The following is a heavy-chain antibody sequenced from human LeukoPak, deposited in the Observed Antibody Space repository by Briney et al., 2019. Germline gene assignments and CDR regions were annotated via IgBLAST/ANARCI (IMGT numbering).Heavy chain of an antibody. CDR2: INPSGGST. D-gene: IGHD1-26*01. Sequence: ASVKVSCKASGYTFTSYYMHWVRQAPGQGLEWMGIINPSGGSTSYAQKFQGRVTMTRDTSTSTVYMELSSLRSEDTAVYYCARLGNSGSYLVSHYFDYWGQGTLVTVSS. V-gene: IGHV1-46*01. CDR1: GYTFTSYY. J-gene: IGHJ4*02. CDR3: ARLGNSGSYLVSHYFDY.